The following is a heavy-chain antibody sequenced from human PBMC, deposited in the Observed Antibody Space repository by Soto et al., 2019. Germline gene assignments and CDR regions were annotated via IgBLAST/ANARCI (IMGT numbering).Heavy chain of an antibody. CDR2: IYYSGST. D-gene: IGHD3-10*01. Sequence: SETLSLTCTVSGGSISSGGYYWSWIRQHPGKGLEWIGYIYYSGSTYYNPSLKSRVTISVDTSKNQFSLKLSSVTAADTAVYYCASDRCGSGSYCWFDPWGQGTLVTVSS. CDR1: GGSISSGGYY. V-gene: IGHV4-31*03. J-gene: IGHJ5*02. CDR3: ASDRCGSGSYCWFDP.